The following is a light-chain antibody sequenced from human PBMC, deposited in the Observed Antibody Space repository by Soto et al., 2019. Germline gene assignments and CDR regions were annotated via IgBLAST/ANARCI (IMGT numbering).Light chain of an antibody. CDR1: SSDVGSYNL. CDR3: SSYTSDSTYV. V-gene: IGLV2-14*02. CDR2: DGS. J-gene: IGLJ1*01. Sequence: QSVLTQPASMSGSPGQSITISCTGTSSDVGSYNLVSWYQQFPDKAPKLIIYDGSERPSVVSDRFSGSKSGNTASLTISGLRAEDEAEYHCSSYTSDSTYVFGTGTKVTVL.